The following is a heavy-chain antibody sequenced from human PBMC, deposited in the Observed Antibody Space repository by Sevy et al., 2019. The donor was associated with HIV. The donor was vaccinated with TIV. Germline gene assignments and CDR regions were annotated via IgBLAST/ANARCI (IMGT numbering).Heavy chain of an antibody. V-gene: IGHV3-11*06. CDR3: VTNDYGGSEASSNSFDY. D-gene: IGHD4-17*01. CDR1: GFTFNEYY. CDR2: VSSRSSYS. Sequence: GGSLRLSCAASGFTFNEYYMSWIRQAPGKGLEWISYVSSRSSYSNYADSVKGRYTISRDNARNSLYLQMNSLKAEDTAVYYCVTNDYGGSEASSNSFDYWGQGTLVTVSS. J-gene: IGHJ4*02.